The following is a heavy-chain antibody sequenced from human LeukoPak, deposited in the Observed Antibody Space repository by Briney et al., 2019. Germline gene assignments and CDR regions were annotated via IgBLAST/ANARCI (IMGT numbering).Heavy chain of an antibody. V-gene: IGHV4-34*01. J-gene: IGHJ4*02. D-gene: IGHD2-2*01. CDR2: INHSGST. Sequence: PSETLSLTCAVYGGSFSGYYWSWIRQPPGKGLEWIVEINHSGSTNYNPSLKSRVTISVDTSKNQFSLKLSSVTAADTAVYYCARGYSRYCSGTSCTQRDYWGQGTLVTVSS. CDR3: ARGYSRYCSGTSCTQRDY. CDR1: GGSFSGYY.